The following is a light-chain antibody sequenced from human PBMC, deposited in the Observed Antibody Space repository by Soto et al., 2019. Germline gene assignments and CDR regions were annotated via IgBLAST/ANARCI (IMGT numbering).Light chain of an antibody. Sequence: EIVITQSPATLSLSPPERSTLSCRASQSVSSNLAWYQQKPGQAPRLLIYGASTRATGIPARFSGSGSGTEFTLTISSLQSEDFAVYYCQQYNNWPPSTFGQGTRLEIK. V-gene: IGKV3-15*01. J-gene: IGKJ5*01. CDR3: QQYNNWPPST. CDR2: GAS. CDR1: QSVSSN.